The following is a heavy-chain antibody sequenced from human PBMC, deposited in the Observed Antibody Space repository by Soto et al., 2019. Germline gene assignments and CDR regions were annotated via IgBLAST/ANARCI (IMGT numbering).Heavy chain of an antibody. CDR3: AGQTFTIAAASYGRSNWLEP. Sequence: SETLSLTCIASCGSITSSSHFWGWVRQPPGKGLEWIGTIYFTGNTYYTPSLKSRLTMSIDTSKNEFSLRLNSVTAADTAVYYCAGQTFTIAAASYGRSNWLEPSGPGTPVTVSS. CDR2: IYFTGNT. J-gene: IGHJ5*02. D-gene: IGHD6-25*01. CDR1: CGSITSSSHF. V-gene: IGHV4-39*01.